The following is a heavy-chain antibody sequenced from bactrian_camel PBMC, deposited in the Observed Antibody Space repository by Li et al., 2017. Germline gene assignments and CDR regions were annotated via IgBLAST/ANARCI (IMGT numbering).Heavy chain of an antibody. V-gene: IGHV3-3*01. Sequence: HVQLVESGGGSVQAGGYLRLSCALRGWTYSSVCMGWFRQAPGKEREGVAALYGGFGITYYDDSVKGRFTISKDTAENTLYLQMNNLNPDDTAMYSCAAVLKSGNCYGPSPDFLYWGRGTQVTVS. CDR3: AAVLKSGNCYGPSPDFLY. CDR2: LYGGFGIT. CDR1: GWTYSSVC. J-gene: IGHJ4*01. D-gene: IGHD2*01.